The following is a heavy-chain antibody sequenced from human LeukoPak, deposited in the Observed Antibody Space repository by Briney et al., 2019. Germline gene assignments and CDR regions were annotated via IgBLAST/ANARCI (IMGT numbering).Heavy chain of an antibody. J-gene: IGHJ4*02. CDR2: ISYDGRNK. V-gene: IGHV3-30*18. CDR3: AKDRGIISDY. Sequence: GGSLRLSCAASGFTFSSYSMNWVRQAPGKGLEWVAVISYDGRNKYYADSVKGRFTISRDNSKNTLYLQMNSLRVEDTAVYYCAKDRGIISDYWGQGTLVTVSS. D-gene: IGHD3-10*01. CDR1: GFTFSSYS.